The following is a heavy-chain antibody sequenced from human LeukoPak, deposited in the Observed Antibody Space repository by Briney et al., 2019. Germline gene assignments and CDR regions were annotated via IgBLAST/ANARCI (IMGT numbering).Heavy chain of an antibody. Sequence: GASVKVSCKASGYTFTSYYMHWVRQAPGQGLEWMGIINPSGGSTSYAQKFQGRVTMTRDTSTSTVYMELSSLRSEDTAAYYCARDRVVRGVIITAYGMDVWGQGTTVTVSS. CDR2: INPSGGST. V-gene: IGHV1-46*01. CDR1: GYTFTSYY. D-gene: IGHD3-10*01. CDR3: ARDRVVRGVIITAYGMDV. J-gene: IGHJ6*02.